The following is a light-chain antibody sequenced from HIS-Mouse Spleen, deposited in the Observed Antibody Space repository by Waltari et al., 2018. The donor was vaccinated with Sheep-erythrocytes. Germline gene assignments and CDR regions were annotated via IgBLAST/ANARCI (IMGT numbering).Light chain of an antibody. V-gene: IGLV2-23*01. CDR1: SSDVGGYNY. J-gene: IGLJ3*02. CDR3: CSYAGSSTPWV. Sequence: QSALTQPRSVSGSPGQSVTISCTGTSSDVGGYNYVSWYQQHPGKDPKLMIYEGSRRPSGVSSRFSGAKSGNTASLTISGLQAEDEADYYCCSYAGSSTPWVFGGGTKLTVL. CDR2: EGS.